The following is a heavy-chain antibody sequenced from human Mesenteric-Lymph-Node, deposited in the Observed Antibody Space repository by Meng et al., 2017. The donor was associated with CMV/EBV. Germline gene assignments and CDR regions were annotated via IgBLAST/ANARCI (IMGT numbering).Heavy chain of an antibody. Sequence: GGSLRLSCAASGFTFSSYSMNWVRQAPGKGLEWVSSISSSSSYIYYADSVKGRFTISRDNSKNTLYLQMNSLRAEDTAVYYCARGTRQWPYYFDYWGQGTLVTVSS. CDR3: ARGTRQWPYYFDY. D-gene: IGHD6-19*01. V-gene: IGHV3-21*04. CDR1: GFTFSSYS. CDR2: ISSSSSYI. J-gene: IGHJ4*02.